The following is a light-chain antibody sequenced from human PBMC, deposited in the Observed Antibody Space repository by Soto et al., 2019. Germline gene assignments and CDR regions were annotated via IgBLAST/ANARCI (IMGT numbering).Light chain of an antibody. J-gene: IGLJ1*01. CDR3: QSYDSSLSGSWV. Sequence: QSVLTQPPSVSGAPGQRVTISCTGSSSNIGAGYDVHWYQQLPGTAPKLLIYGNSNRPSGVPDRFSGSKSGTSASLAITGLQAEDEADYYCQSYDSSLSGSWVFGTGTNVTVL. CDR1: SSNIGAGYD. CDR2: GNS. V-gene: IGLV1-40*01.